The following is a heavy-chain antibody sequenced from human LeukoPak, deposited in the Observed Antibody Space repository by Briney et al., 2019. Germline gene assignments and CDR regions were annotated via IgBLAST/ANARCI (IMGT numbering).Heavy chain of an antibody. J-gene: IGHJ4*02. V-gene: IGHV4-59*08. D-gene: IGHD1-26*01. CDR2: IYYSVST. CDR3: ARRTGGTGNFDY. CDR1: GGSISSHY. Sequence: SETLSLTCTVSGGSISSHYWSWIRQPPGKGLEWIGHIYYSVSTNYHPSLKSRVTISIDTSKNQFSLKLSSVTAADTAVYYCARRTGGTGNFDYWGQGTLVTVSS.